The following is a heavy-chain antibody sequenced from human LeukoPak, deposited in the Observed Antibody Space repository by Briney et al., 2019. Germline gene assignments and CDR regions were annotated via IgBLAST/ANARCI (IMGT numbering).Heavy chain of an antibody. CDR2: IKQDGSER. J-gene: IGHJ5*02. CDR1: GFTFSSYW. CDR3: TRAPARGRFDP. V-gene: IGHV3-7*01. Sequence: GGSLRLSCVASGFTFSSYWMSWVRQAPGKGLEWVANIKQDGSERNHLDSVKGRFTISRDNAKNSLYLQMNSLRAEDTAVYYCTRAPARGRFDPWGQGTLVTVSS. D-gene: IGHD6-25*01.